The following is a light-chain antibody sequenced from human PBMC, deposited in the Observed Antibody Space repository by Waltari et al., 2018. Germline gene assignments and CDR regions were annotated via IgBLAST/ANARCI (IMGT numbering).Light chain of an antibody. V-gene: IGKV1-5*03. Sequence: DIQMTQSPSTLSASLGDRVTLTCRASRSIRTWLAWYQQKLGKAPKLLIYKASTLEGGVPSRFSGSGSETEFTLTITSLQPDDFATYYCQQYYTYPYTFGQGTKL. CDR3: QQYYTYPYT. J-gene: IGKJ2*01. CDR2: KAS. CDR1: RSIRTW.